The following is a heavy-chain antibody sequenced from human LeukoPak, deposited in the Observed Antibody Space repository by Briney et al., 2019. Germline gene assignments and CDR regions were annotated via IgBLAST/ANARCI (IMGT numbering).Heavy chain of an antibody. J-gene: IGHJ6*02. CDR3: ARWRASYGMDV. Sequence: ASVKVSCKASGGTFSSYAISWVRQAPGQGLEWMGRIIPILGIANYAQKFQGRVTITADKSTSTAYMELSSLRSEDTAVYYCARWRASYGMDVWGQGTTVTVSS. CDR1: GGTFSSYA. D-gene: IGHD3-3*01. CDR2: IIPILGIA. V-gene: IGHV1-69*04.